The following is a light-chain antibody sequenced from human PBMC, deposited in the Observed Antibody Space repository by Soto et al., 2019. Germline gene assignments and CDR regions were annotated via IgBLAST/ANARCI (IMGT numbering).Light chain of an antibody. CDR2: GAT. V-gene: IGKV3-15*01. CDR1: QSVSSN. J-gene: IGKJ2*01. Sequence: EILMTQSPVTLSVPPGETVVLYCAASQSVSSNVAWYQRKPGQPPRLLIYGATSRVRSVPARFSGTGSGTSFTLTISRLQSEDFGVYWCQQYDTWPQTFGQGTRLEIK. CDR3: QQYDTWPQT.